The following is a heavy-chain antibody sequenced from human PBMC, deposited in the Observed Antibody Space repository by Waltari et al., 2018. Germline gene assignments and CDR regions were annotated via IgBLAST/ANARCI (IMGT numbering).Heavy chain of an antibody. Sequence: QVQLVQSGAEVKKXGASVKVSCXASGYTXSDYXLYWVRQAPGQRLECVGWINQNSGATXTAQKFQGXVTLXRDXSLXTXYXDLRSLKSXXTAVXYCAGGKYSXXWEALDYXGQGTLVTVXS. CDR1: GYTXSDYX. V-gene: IGHV1-2*02. D-gene: IGHD6-6*01. CDR2: INQNSGAT. CDR3: AGGKYSXXWEALDY. J-gene: IGHJ4*02.